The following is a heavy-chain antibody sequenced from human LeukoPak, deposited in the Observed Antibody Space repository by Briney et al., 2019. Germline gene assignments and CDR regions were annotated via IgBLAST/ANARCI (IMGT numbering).Heavy chain of an antibody. D-gene: IGHD6-13*01. CDR3: AIERRQRFTSSWPH. Sequence: GSLRLSCAASGFAFSDYWMTWVRQAPGKGLEWVANIKQDGTEQYYMDSVKGRFTLSRDNAENSLFLQMTRLRAEDTAVYYCAIERRQRFTSSWPHWGQGTLVTVST. CDR2: IKQDGTEQ. V-gene: IGHV3-7*01. J-gene: IGHJ4*02. CDR1: GFAFSDYW.